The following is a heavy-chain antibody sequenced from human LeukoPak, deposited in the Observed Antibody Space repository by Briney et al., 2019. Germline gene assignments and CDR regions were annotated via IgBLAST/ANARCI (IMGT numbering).Heavy chain of an antibody. CDR2: IYHTGIT. V-gene: IGHV4-31*03. D-gene: IGHD3-16*01. Sequence: SQTLSLTYTVSGGSIGSGTHYYNWIRQHPGKGLEWIGYIYHTGITSYNPSLKGRVTMSVDTSLNQLFLKLSSLTAADTAVYYCAASSGVTLGRFWGQGTLVTVSS. CDR1: GGSIGSGTHY. CDR3: AASSGVTLGRF. J-gene: IGHJ4*02.